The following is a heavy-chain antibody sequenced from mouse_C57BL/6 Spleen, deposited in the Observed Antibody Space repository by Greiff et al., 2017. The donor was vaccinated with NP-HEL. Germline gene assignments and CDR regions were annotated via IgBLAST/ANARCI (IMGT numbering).Heavy chain of an antibody. CDR1: GYAFSSYW. J-gene: IGHJ3*01. D-gene: IGHD1-1*01. CDR2: IYPGDGDT. CDR3: ASGGTTVVPFAY. V-gene: IGHV1-80*01. Sequence: VQLQQSGAELVKPGASVKISCKASGYAFSSYWMNWVKQRPGKGLEWIGQIYPGDGDTNYNGKFKGKATLTADKSSSTAYMQLSSLTSEDSAVYFCASGGTTVVPFAYWGQGTLVTVSA.